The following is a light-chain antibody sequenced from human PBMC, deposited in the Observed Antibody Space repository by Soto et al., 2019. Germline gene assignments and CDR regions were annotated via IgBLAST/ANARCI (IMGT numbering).Light chain of an antibody. CDR2: EVN. J-gene: IGLJ1*01. CDR3: SSYTNINTRACV. CDR1: TSDVGGYNY. V-gene: IGLV2-8*01. Sequence: QSVLTQPPSASGSPGQSVTISCTGTTSDVGGYNYVSWYQLHPDKVPKLIIYEVNKRPSGVPDRFSGSKSGSTASLTVSGLQAEDEAEYYCSSYTNINTRACVFGTGTKLTVL.